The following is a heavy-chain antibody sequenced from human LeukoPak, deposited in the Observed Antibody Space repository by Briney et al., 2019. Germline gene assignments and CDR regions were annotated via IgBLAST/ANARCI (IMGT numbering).Heavy chain of an antibody. Sequence: GESLQISCKGSGYSFTSYWIGWVRQLPGKGLEWMGIIYPGDSDTRYSPSFQGQVTISADKSISTAYLQWSSLKASDTPMYYCASGVWGRYSSGWYYFDYWGQGTLVTVSS. V-gene: IGHV5-51*01. CDR3: ASGVWGRYSSGWYYFDY. D-gene: IGHD6-19*01. CDR1: GYSFTSYW. CDR2: IYPGDSDT. J-gene: IGHJ4*02.